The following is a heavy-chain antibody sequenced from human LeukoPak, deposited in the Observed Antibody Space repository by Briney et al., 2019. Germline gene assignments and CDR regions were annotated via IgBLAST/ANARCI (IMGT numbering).Heavy chain of an antibody. V-gene: IGHV4-59*11. Sequence: SETLSLTCTVSGGSISSHYWSWIRQPPGKGLEWIGYIYYSGSTNYNPSLKSRVTISVDTSKNQFSLKLSSVTAADTAVYYCARGIRKLYSSGGPDYYYYVRAVGGKGTTVTSPS. D-gene: IGHD6-19*01. CDR1: GGSISSHY. CDR2: IYYSGST. J-gene: IGHJ6*04. CDR3: ARGIRKLYSSGGPDYYYYVRAV.